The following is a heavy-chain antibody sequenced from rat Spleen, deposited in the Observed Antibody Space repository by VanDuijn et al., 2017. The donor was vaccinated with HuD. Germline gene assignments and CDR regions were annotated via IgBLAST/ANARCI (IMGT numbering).Heavy chain of an antibody. CDR2: IKAKSNNYAT. V-gene: IGHV6-6*01. CDR3: VREDLGVNY. Sequence: EVQLVESGGGLVQPGNSLKLSCATSGFTFSTAWMYWYRQFPEKRLEWVARIKAKSNNYATDYTESVKGRFTISRDNAQDTLYLQKSKLGSEDTAIYYCVREDLGVNYWGQGVMVTVSS. CDR1: GFTFSTAW. D-gene: IGHD4-5*01. J-gene: IGHJ2*01.